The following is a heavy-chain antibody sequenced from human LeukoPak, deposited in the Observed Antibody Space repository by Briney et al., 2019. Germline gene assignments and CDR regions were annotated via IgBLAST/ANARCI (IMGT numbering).Heavy chain of an antibody. CDR2: INHSGST. D-gene: IGHD3-10*01. CDR3: ARVGYYGSGSYYNLGYNWFDP. Sequence: SETLSLTCAVYGGSFSGYYWSWIRQPPGKGLEWIGGINHSGSTNYNPSLKSRVTISVDTSKNQFSLKLSSVTAADTAVYYCARVGYYGSGSYYNLGYNWFDPRGQGTLVTVSS. CDR1: GGSFSGYY. J-gene: IGHJ5*02. V-gene: IGHV4-34*01.